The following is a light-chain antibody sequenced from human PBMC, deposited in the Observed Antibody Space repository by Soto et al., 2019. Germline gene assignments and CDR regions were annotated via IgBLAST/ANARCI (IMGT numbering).Light chain of an antibody. V-gene: IGKV1-5*03. CDR1: QTISSW. CDR2: KAS. Sequence: DIQMTQSPSTLSGSVGYRVTITCRSSQTISSWLAWYQQKPGKAPKLLIYKASTLKSGVPSRFSGSGSGTEFTLTISSLQHDDFATYYCQHYNRYSEAFGQGTKVDIK. CDR3: QHYNRYSEA. J-gene: IGKJ1*01.